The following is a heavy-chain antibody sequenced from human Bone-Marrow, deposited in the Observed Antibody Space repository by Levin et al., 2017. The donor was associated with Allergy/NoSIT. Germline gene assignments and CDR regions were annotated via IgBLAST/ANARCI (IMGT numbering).Heavy chain of an antibody. V-gene: IGHV4-61*01. CDR2: ISSSGST. J-gene: IGHJ4*02. Sequence: RPSETLSLTCTVSGGSVSSDTYYWSWIRQPPGKGLEWIGYISSSGSTSYHPSLMSRVTISLHTSKNQFSLRLTSVTPADTAVYYCARDDYSDFTGWVWGQGSLVTVSS. CDR1: GGSVSSDTYY. CDR3: ARDDYSDFTGWV. D-gene: IGHD3-9*01.